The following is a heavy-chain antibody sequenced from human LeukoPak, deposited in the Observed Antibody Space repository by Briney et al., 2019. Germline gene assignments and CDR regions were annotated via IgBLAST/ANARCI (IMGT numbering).Heavy chain of an antibody. D-gene: IGHD2-2*01. Sequence: GGSLRLSCAASGFTFSSYAMSWVRQAPGKGLEWVSSISSSSSYIYYADSVKGRFTISRDNAKNPLYLQMNSLRAEDTAVYYCARDPAWGVVVPAANKNDYWGQGTLVTVSS. V-gene: IGHV3-21*01. J-gene: IGHJ4*02. CDR2: ISSSSSYI. CDR1: GFTFSSYA. CDR3: ARDPAWGVVVPAANKNDY.